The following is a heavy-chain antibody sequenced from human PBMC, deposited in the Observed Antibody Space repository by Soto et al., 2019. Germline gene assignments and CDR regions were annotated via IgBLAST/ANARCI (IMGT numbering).Heavy chain of an antibody. CDR1: GGSISSGGYY. D-gene: IGHD2-8*01. V-gene: IGHV4-31*03. CDR3: ARDRRYCTNGVCYTTAFDI. Sequence: LSLTFTVSGGSISSGGYYWSWIRQHPGKGLEWIGYIYYSGSTYYNPSLKSRVTISVDTSKNQFSLKLSSVTAADTAVYYCARDRRYCTNGVCYTTAFDIWGQGTMVTVSS. J-gene: IGHJ3*02. CDR2: IYYSGST.